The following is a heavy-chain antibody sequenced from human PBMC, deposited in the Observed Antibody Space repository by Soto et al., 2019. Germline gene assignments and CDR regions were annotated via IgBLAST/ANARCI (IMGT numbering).Heavy chain of an antibody. CDR2: IWYDGSNK. D-gene: IGHD2-2*01. Sequence: LRLSCAGAGFTFSSYCMHCVRQAPGKGLEWVSVIWYDGSNKYYADSVKGRFTISRDNSNNTLYLQMNSLRAEDTAVYYCARVRRDAHLSPGXWGQGTLVTVSX. V-gene: IGHV3-33*01. J-gene: IGHJ4*02. CDR3: ARVRRDAHLSPGX. CDR1: GFTFSSYC.